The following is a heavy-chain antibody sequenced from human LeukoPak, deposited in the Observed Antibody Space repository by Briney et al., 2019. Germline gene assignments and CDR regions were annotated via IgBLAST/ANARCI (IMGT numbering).Heavy chain of an antibody. CDR1: GGSINSGTFY. CDR2: MYYDGSS. J-gene: IGHJ4*02. Sequence: PSETLSLTCTFSGGSINSGTFYWGWIRQPPGKALEWIGSMYYDGSSYYNPSLKSRVTTSVDTSQNQFSLKLTSVTAADTAVYFCARRSDSGSDDGEDYFDYWGQGTLVTVSS. D-gene: IGHD1-26*01. CDR3: ARRSDSGSDDGEDYFDY. V-gene: IGHV4-39*01.